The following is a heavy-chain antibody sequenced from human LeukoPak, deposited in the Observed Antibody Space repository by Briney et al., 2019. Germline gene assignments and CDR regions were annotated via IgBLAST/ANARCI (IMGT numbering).Heavy chain of an antibody. CDR2: ISPYSAYT. CDR1: GDSTNTYG. Sequence: GASVTVSCTSSGDSTNTYGVAWVRHAPGQGLEWIGWISPYSAYTKYADALQGRVTMTTDTSTTTSYMELRSLRSDDTAVYFCANVAKGRYFFYYMDAWGKGTTVTVS. J-gene: IGHJ6*03. CDR3: ANVAKGRYFFYYMDA. V-gene: IGHV1-18*04.